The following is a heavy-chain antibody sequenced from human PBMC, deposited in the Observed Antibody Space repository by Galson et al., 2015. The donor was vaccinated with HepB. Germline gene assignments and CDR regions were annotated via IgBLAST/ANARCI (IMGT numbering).Heavy chain of an antibody. V-gene: IGHV3-13*05. J-gene: IGHJ6*03. D-gene: IGHD1-26*01. CDR2: IGTAGDP. Sequence: SLRLSCAASGFTFSNAWMNWVRQAPGKGLEWVSAIGTAGDPYYPGSVKGRFTISRENAKNSLYLQMNSLRAGDTAVYYCARARIAKDSGSYWVPHYYYYMDVWGKGTTVTVSS. CDR3: ARARIAKDSGSYWVPHYYYYMDV. CDR1: GFTFSNAW.